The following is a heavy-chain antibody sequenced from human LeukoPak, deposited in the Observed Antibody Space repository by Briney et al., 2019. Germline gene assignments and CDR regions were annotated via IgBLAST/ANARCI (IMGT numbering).Heavy chain of an antibody. V-gene: IGHV3-73*01. D-gene: IGHD4-17*01. CDR3: TRRGDGDYGDY. J-gene: IGHJ4*02. CDR2: IKSKANNYAT. Sequence: GGSLRLSCAASGFTFSGSAMHWVRQASGKGLEWDGRIKSKANNYATAYAASVKGRFTISRDDSENTAFLQMTSLKTEDTAVYYCTRRGDGDYGDYWGQGTLVTVSS. CDR1: GFTFSGSA.